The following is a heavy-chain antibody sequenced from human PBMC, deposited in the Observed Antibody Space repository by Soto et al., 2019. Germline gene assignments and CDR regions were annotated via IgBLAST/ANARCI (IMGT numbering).Heavy chain of an antibody. CDR1: GGTFSSYA. Sequence: QVQLVQSGAEVKKPGSSVKVSCKASGGTFSSYAISWVRQAPGQGLEWMGGIIPIFGTANYAQKFQGRVTITADESTSTAYMELSSLRSEDTAVYYCAREYSSYMVAYYGMDVWGQGTTVTVSS. D-gene: IGHD6-6*01. CDR3: AREYSSYMVAYYGMDV. J-gene: IGHJ6*02. V-gene: IGHV1-69*12. CDR2: IIPIFGTA.